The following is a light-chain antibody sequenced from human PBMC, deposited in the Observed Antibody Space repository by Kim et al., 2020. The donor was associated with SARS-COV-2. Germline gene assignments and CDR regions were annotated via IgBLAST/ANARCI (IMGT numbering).Light chain of an antibody. CDR3: QAWDSSTHNYV. J-gene: IGLJ1*01. CDR1: KWGDKY. CDR2: KDN. Sequence: PGQTASITCSGYKWGDKYVSWCQQKPGQSPVVVIYKDNQRPSGIPVRFSGSNSGNTATLTISGTQAMDEADYYCQAWDSSTHNYVFGAGTKVTVL. V-gene: IGLV3-1*01.